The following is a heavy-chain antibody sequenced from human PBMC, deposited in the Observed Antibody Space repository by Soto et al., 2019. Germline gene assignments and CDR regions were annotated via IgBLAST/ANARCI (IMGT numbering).Heavy chain of an antibody. CDR1: GGSISSYY. D-gene: IGHD4-17*01. J-gene: IGHJ4*02. CDR3: ARTYYGDYGELDY. Sequence: QVQLQESGPGLVKPSETLSLTCTVSGGSISSYYWSWIRQPPGKGLEWIGYIYYSGSTNYNPSLKSRVTISVDTSKNQFSRKLSSVTAADTAVYYCARTYYGDYGELDYWGQGTLVTVSS. V-gene: IGHV4-59*01. CDR2: IYYSGST.